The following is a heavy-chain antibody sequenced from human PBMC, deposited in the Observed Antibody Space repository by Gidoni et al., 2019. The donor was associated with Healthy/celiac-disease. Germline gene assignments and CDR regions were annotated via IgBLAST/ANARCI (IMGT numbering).Heavy chain of an antibody. Sequence: QVQLQQWGAGLLKPSETLSLTCAVYGGSFSGYYWSWIRQPPGKGLEWIGEINHSGSTNYNPSLKSRVTISVDTSKNQFSLKLSSVTAADTAVYYCAIITMVRGVIKKTDYWGQGTLVTVSS. CDR2: INHSGST. J-gene: IGHJ4*02. CDR3: AIITMVRGVIKKTDY. D-gene: IGHD3-10*01. CDR1: GGSFSGYY. V-gene: IGHV4-34*01.